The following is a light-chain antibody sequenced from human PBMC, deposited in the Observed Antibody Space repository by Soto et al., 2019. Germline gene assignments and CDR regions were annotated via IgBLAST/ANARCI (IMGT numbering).Light chain of an antibody. CDR1: QAISIY. CDR2: AAS. J-gene: IGKJ1*01. Sequence: DIQMTQSPSSLSTSVGDRVTITCRARQAISIYLAWYQQKPGKVPKLLIYAASTLQTGLPSRFSGSGSGTDFTLTISSLQPEDVATYYCQKYNSAPPTFGQGTKVEIK. CDR3: QKYNSAPPT. V-gene: IGKV1-27*01.